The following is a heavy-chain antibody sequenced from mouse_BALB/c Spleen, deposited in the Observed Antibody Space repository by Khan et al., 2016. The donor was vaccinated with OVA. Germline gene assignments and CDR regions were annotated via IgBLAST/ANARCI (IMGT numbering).Heavy chain of an antibody. CDR2: IWAGGST. Sequence: QVQLKQSGPGLVAPSQTLSITCTVSGFSLSSYGVHWVRQPPGKGLEWLGVIWAGGSTNHNSALMSRLSISKDNSKSQVFLKMNSLQTDDTAMYYWARALYYGAWFAYWGQGTLVTVSA. V-gene: IGHV2-9*02. CDR1: GFSLSSYG. CDR3: ARALYYGAWFAY. D-gene: IGHD1-1*01. J-gene: IGHJ3*01.